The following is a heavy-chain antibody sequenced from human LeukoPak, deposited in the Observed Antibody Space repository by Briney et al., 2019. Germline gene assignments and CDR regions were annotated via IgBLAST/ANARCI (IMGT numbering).Heavy chain of an antibody. CDR3: ARVDYYYYYMDV. J-gene: IGHJ6*03. CDR1: GFTFSSCW. Sequence: QPGGSLRLSCTASGFTFSSCWKNWVRQAPGKGLEWVANRKQYGSEKYYVDSVKGRFTISRENAKNTLYLQMKSLIADDKPVYLCARVDYYYYYMDVWGKGPTVTVSS. V-gene: IGHV3-7*01. CDR2: RKQYGSEK.